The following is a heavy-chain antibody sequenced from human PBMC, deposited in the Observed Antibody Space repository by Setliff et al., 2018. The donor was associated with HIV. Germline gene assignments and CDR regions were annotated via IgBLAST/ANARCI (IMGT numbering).Heavy chain of an antibody. V-gene: IGHV4-4*07. CDR1: GGSFSSYH. D-gene: IGHD3-10*01. J-gene: IGHJ6*03. Sequence: SETLSLTCTVSGGSFSSYHWSWIRHRAGKGLEWIGHIYASGSTKYNPSLESRVTMSVDTSRTQFSLKLRSVTAADTAVYYCARVGASGVPSTMDYYYHMDVWGKGTTVTVSS. CDR2: IYASGST. CDR3: ARVGASGVPSTMDYYYHMDV.